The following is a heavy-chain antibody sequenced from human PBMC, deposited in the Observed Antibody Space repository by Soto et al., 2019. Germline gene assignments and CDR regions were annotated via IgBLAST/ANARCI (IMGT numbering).Heavy chain of an antibody. J-gene: IGHJ4*02. CDR2: ISGSGGST. V-gene: IGHV3-23*01. Sequence: GSLRLSCAASGFTFSSYAMSWVRQAPGKGLEWVSAISGSGGSTYYADSVKGRFTISRDNSKNTLYLQMNSLRAEDTAVYYCANPYYDILTGYYNWFDYWGQGTLVTVSS. CDR3: ANPYYDILTGYYNWFDY. CDR1: GFTFSSYA. D-gene: IGHD3-9*01.